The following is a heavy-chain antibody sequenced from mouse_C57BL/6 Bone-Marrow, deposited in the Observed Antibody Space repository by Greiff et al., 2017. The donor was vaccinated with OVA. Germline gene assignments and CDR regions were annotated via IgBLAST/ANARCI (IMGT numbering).Heavy chain of an antibody. D-gene: IGHD2-4*01. CDR2: IYPRSGNT. CDR1: GYTFTSYG. Sequence: VHLVESGAELARPGASVKLSCKASGYTFTSYGISWVKQRTGQGLEWIGEIYPRSGNTYYNEKFKGKATLTADKSSSTAYMELRSLTSEDAAVYFGGSIYYDYERAGRFAYWGQGTLVTVSA. CDR3: GSIYYDYERAGRFAY. V-gene: IGHV1-81*01. J-gene: IGHJ3*01.